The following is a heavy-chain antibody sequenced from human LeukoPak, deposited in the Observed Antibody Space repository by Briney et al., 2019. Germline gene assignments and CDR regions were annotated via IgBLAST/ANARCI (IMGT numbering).Heavy chain of an antibody. J-gene: IGHJ6*02. CDR1: GFTFSSYG. CDR3: AKNDERANSGIVVVIPPPYYYYGMDV. Sequence: PGGSLRLSCAASGFTFSSYGMHWVRQAPGKGLEWVAVIWYDGSNKYYADSVKGRFTISRDNSKNTLYLQMNSLRAEDTAVYYCAKNDERANSGIVVVIPPPYYYYGMDVWGQGTTVTVSS. CDR2: IWYDGSNK. V-gene: IGHV3-30*02. D-gene: IGHD3-22*01.